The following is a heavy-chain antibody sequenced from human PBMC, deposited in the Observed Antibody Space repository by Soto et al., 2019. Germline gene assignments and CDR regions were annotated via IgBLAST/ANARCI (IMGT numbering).Heavy chain of an antibody. CDR2: IYWDDDK. CDR1: GFSLSTSGMG. D-gene: IGHD3-22*01. Sequence: QITLKESGPPLVKPTQTLTLTCTFSGFSLSTSGMGVGWIRQPPGKALDWLALIYWDDDKRYSPSLRSRLTTHKDTYTHQVVLPMTTMDPVDTATYYCPHSQRRADSSGCYCYFGLWGRGTLVTVSS. CDR3: PHSQRRADSSGCYCYFGL. V-gene: IGHV2-5*02. J-gene: IGHJ2*01.